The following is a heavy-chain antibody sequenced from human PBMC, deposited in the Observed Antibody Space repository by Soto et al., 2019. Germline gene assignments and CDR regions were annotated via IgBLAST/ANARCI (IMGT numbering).Heavy chain of an antibody. CDR3: ARDTVAARPALYNWFDP. V-gene: IGHV3-33*01. J-gene: IGHJ5*02. CDR2: IWYDGSNK. Sequence: GGSLRLSCAASGFTFSSYGMHWVRQAPGKGLEWVAVIWYDGSNKYYADSVKGRFTISRDNSKNTLYLQMNSLRAEDTAVYYCARDTVAARPALYNWFDPWGQGTLVTVSS. D-gene: IGHD6-6*01. CDR1: GFTFSSYG.